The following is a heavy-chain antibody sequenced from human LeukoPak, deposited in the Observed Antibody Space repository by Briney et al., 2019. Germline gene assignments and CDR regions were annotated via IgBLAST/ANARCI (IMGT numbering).Heavy chain of an antibody. Sequence: GGSLRLSYAASGFTFSDYYMSWIRQAPGKGLEWVSYISSSGSTIYYADSVKGRFTISRDNAKNSLYLQMNSLRAEDTAVYYCARDYHMTSGFFDYWGQGTLVTVSS. J-gene: IGHJ4*02. CDR2: ISSSGSTI. CDR3: ARDYHMTSGFFDY. D-gene: IGHD2-2*01. CDR1: GFTFSDYY. V-gene: IGHV3-11*04.